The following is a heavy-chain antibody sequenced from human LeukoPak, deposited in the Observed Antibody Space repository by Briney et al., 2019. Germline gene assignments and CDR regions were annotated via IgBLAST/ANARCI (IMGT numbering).Heavy chain of an antibody. J-gene: IGHJ4*02. D-gene: IGHD6-19*01. CDR3: ATGLGGYSSGWYITRSDY. V-gene: IGHV3-7*01. CDR1: GFTFSRYW. Sequence: GGSLRLSCAASGFTFSRYWMSWVRQAPGKGLEWVANIKQDGSEKYYVDSVKGRFTISRDNAKNSLYLQMNSLRAEDTAVYYCATGLGGYSSGWYITRSDYWGQGTLVTVSS. CDR2: IKQDGSEK.